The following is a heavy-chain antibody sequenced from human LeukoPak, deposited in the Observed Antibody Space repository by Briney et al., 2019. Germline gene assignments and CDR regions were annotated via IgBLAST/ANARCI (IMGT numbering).Heavy chain of an antibody. CDR2: INHSGST. D-gene: IGHD2-2*01. J-gene: IGHJ4*02. CDR3: ARRRLFVVVPAARAYYFDY. CDR1: GGSFSGYY. Sequence: PSETLSLTCAVYGGSFSGYYWSWIRQPPGKGLEWIGEINHSGSTNYNPSLKSRVTISVDTSKNQFSLKLSSVTAADTAVYYCARRRLFVVVPAARAYYFDYWGQGTLVTVSS. V-gene: IGHV4-34*01.